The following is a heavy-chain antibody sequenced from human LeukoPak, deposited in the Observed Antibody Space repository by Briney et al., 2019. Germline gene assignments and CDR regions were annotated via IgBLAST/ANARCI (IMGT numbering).Heavy chain of an antibody. V-gene: IGHV3-64*01. J-gene: IGHJ4*02. CDR1: GFTFSSYA. CDR2: ISSNGGST. Sequence: GGSLRLSCAASGFTFSSYAMHWVRQAPGKGLEYVSAISSNGGSTHYANSVKGRFTISRDNSKNTLYLQMGSLRAEDVAVYYCARSPWGIAAAEDYWGQGTLATVSS. D-gene: IGHD6-13*01. CDR3: ARSPWGIAAAEDY.